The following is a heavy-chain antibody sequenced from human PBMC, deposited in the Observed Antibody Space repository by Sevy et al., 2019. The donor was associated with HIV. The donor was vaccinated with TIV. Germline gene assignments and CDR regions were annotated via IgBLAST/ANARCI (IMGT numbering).Heavy chain of an antibody. V-gene: IGHV3-33*01. D-gene: IGHD4-17*01. CDR1: GFTFSSYG. CDR2: IWFDGSNT. Sequence: GESLKISCAASGFTFSSYGMHWVRQGPGKGLEWVAVIWFDGSNTYYADSVKGRFTISRDIAKNTLHLQMNSLRAEDTAGYYCARDLEFYDSGDYGPAFMPDYWGQGTLVTVSS. CDR3: ARDLEFYDSGDYGPAFMPDY. J-gene: IGHJ4*02.